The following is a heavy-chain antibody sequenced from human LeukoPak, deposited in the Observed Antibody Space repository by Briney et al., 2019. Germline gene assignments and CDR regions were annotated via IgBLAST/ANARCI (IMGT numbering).Heavy chain of an antibody. CDR3: ARGPHWDPHFDY. J-gene: IGHJ4*02. Sequence: GASVKVSCKASVYTFTSYYMHWVRQAPGQGVEWMGIINPSGGSTSYAQKFQGRVTMTRDTSLSTAYMELSRRRSDDTPVYYCARGPHWDPHFDYWGQGTLVTVSS. V-gene: IGHV1-46*01. D-gene: IGHD7-27*01. CDR2: INPSGGST. CDR1: VYTFTSYY.